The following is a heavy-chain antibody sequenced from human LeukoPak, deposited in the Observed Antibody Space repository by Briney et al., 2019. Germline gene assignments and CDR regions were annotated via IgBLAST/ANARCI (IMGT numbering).Heavy chain of an antibody. CDR1: GFTFSSYS. CDR3: ARDRAASGDIVVVVGFDY. D-gene: IGHD2-15*01. Sequence: GGSLRLSCAASGFTFSSYSMNWVRQAPGKGLEWVSSISSSSSYIYYADSVRGRFTISRDNAKNSLYLQMNSLRAEDTAVYYCARDRAASGDIVVVVGFDYWGQGTLVTVSS. CDR2: ISSSSSYI. V-gene: IGHV3-21*01. J-gene: IGHJ4*02.